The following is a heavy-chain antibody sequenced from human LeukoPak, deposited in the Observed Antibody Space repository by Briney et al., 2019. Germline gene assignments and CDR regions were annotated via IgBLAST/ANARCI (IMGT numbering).Heavy chain of an antibody. D-gene: IGHD2-15*01. Sequence: ASVKVSCKASGYTFTSYGISWVRQAPGQGLEWMGRISAYNGNTNYAQKLQGRVTMTTDTSTSTAYMELRSLRSDDTAVYYCARIVVVAATYYYYGMDVWGQGTTVTVSS. CDR2: ISAYNGNT. J-gene: IGHJ6*02. V-gene: IGHV1-18*01. CDR3: ARIVVVAATYYYYGMDV. CDR1: GYTFTSYG.